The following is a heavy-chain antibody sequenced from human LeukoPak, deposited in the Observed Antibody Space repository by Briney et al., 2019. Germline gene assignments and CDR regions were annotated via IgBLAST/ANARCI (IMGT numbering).Heavy chain of an antibody. D-gene: IGHD2-15*01. CDR2: IIPILGIA. J-gene: IGHJ4*02. CDR3: ARGSSPFCSGGSCYFDY. V-gene: IGHV1-69*04. Sequence: GASVKVSCKASGGTFSSYAISWVRQAPGQGLEWMGRIIPILGIANYAQKFQGRVTITADKSTSTAYMELSSLRSEDTAVYYCARGSSPFCSGGSCYFDYWGQGTLVTVSS. CDR1: GGTFSSYA.